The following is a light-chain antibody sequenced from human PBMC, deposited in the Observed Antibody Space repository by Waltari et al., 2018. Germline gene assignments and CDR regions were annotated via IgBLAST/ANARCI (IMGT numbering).Light chain of an antibody. CDR1: SGDVRSYNY. J-gene: IGLJ2*01. CDR3: SSYISSSTLEL. Sequence: QSALTQPAPGSGHPGQSITIPCIRTSGDVRSYNYVPWYQQPPGKAPKLMIFDVSNRPSGVSNRFSGSKSGNTASLTISGLQAEDEADYYCSSYISSSTLELFGGGTSLTVL. CDR2: DVS. V-gene: IGLV2-14*03.